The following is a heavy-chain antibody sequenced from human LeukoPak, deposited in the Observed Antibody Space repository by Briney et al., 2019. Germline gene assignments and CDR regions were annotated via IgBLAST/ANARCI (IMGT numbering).Heavy chain of an antibody. CDR2: INHSGST. CDR1: GGSFSGYY. V-gene: IGHV4-34*01. Sequence: SETLSLTCAVYGGSFSGYYWSWIRQPPGKGLEWIGEINHSGSTNYNPFLKSRVTISVDTSKNQFSLKLSSVTAADTAVYYCARASFYYDFWSGYYRNWFDPWGQGTLVTVSS. CDR3: ARASFYYDFWSGYYRNWFDP. D-gene: IGHD3-3*01. J-gene: IGHJ5*02.